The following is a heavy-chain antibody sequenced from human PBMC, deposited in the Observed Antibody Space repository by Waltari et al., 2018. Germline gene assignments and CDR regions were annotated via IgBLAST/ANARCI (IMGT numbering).Heavy chain of an antibody. CDR1: GFTFSSYG. D-gene: IGHD3-22*01. V-gene: IGHV3-33*06. CDR2: IWYDGSKK. CDR3: AKERAFITPDAFDI. J-gene: IGHJ3*02. Sequence: QVQLVESGGGVVQPGRSLRLSCAASGFTFSSYGMHWVRQAPGKGMECVAGIWYDGSKKYYADSVKGRFTISRDNSKNTLYLQMNSLRAEDTAVYYCAKERAFITPDAFDIWGQGTMVTVSS.